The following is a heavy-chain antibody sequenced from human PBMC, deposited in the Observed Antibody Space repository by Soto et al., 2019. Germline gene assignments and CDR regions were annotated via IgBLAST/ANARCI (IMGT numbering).Heavy chain of an antibody. Sequence: QVQLVQSGAEVKKPGSSVKVSCKASGGNFASYAIFWVRQAPGQGLEWMGGIIPIFGTATYAQKFQGRVTIKADKPTNTAYMEMSRLRFEDTAVYYCARSEGGYFYGMDVWGQGTTVTVSS. V-gene: IGHV1-69*06. CDR3: ARSEGGYFYGMDV. J-gene: IGHJ6*02. CDR1: GGNFASYA. D-gene: IGHD3-9*01. CDR2: IIPIFGTA.